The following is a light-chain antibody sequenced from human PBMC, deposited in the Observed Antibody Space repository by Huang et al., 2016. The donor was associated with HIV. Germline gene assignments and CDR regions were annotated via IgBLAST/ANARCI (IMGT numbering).Light chain of an antibody. V-gene: IGKV1-39*01. CDR1: QSISNY. CDR2: ATS. J-gene: IGKJ2*01. Sequence: DIQMTQSPSSLSASVGDRVTITCRASQSISNYLNWYQQKPGKAPKLLISATSTLQSGVPARFSVSVSGTEFTLTFSSLQPEDFAMYYCQQTYTFPYTFGQGTKVDIK. CDR3: QQTYTFPYT.